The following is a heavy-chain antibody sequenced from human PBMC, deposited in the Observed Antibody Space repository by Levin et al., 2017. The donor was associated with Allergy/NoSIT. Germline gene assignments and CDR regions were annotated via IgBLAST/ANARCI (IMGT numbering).Heavy chain of an antibody. D-gene: IGHD3-3*01. CDR3: AVRYNTDNYYFGMDV. J-gene: IGHJ6*02. CDR2: IVAGSGNT. Sequence: SVKVSCKASGFTFTSSAVQWVRQTRGQRLEWIGWIVAGSGNTNYAQEFQERVTITRDMSTSTAYLELSSLRSEDTAVYYCAVRYNTDNYYFGMDVWGQGTAVTVSS. CDR1: GFTFTSSA. V-gene: IGHV1-58*01.